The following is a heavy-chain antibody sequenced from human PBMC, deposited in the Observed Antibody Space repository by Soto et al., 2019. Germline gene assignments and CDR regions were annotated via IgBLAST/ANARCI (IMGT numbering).Heavy chain of an antibody. CDR3: ARGQEGVVSTH. CDR2: VKDGGHT. CDR1: GGYLSGYY. V-gene: IGHV4-34*01. D-gene: IGHD5-12*01. Sequence: QVQLQQWGAGLLKPSEALSLNCAVTGGYLSGYYWSWIRQPPGKGLEWIGEVKDGGHTNYSPSLRSRVIISTDTCNNHVSVRLNSVTAADTGVYYCARGQEGVVSTHWDQGSLVTVSS. J-gene: IGHJ4*02.